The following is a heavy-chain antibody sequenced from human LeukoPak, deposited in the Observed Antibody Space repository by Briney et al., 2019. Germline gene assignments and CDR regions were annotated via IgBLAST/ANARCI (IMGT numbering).Heavy chain of an antibody. D-gene: IGHD1-26*01. Sequence: GGSLRLSCAASGFTFSSYEMNWVRQAPGKGLEWVSYISSSGSTIYYADSVKGRFTISRDNAKNSLYLQMNSLRAEDTALYYCAKDTTRELLEAFDIWGQGTMVTVSS. CDR2: ISSSGSTI. J-gene: IGHJ3*02. V-gene: IGHV3-48*03. CDR3: AKDTTRELLEAFDI. CDR1: GFTFSSYE.